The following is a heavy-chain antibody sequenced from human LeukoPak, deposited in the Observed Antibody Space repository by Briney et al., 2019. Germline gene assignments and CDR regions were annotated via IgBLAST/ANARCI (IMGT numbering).Heavy chain of an antibody. Sequence: PGGSLRLSCAASGFAFSSYAMSWVRQAPGKGLEWVSAISGSGGSTYYADSVKGRFTISRDNSKNTLYLQMNSLRAEDTAVYYCAQGGLQLWFVPCYWGQGTLVTVSS. J-gene: IGHJ4*02. D-gene: IGHD5-18*01. V-gene: IGHV3-23*01. CDR3: AQGGLQLWFVPCY. CDR1: GFAFSSYA. CDR2: ISGSGGST.